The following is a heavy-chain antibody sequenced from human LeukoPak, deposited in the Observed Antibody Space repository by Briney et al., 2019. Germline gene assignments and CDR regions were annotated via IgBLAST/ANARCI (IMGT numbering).Heavy chain of an antibody. CDR3: ARSSGYYWYFDL. J-gene: IGHJ2*01. CDR2: MYYSGRT. Sequence: PSETLSLTRTVSGGSISPYYWSWIRQPPGKGLEWFGYMYYSGRTNYNPSLKSRVTISVGTSKNQFSLKLSSVTAADTAVYYCARSSGYYWYFDLWGRGTLVTVSS. V-gene: IGHV4-59*01. CDR1: GGSISPYY. D-gene: IGHD3-22*01.